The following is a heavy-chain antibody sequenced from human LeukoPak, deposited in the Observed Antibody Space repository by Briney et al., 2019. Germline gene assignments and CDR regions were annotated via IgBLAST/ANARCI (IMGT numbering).Heavy chain of an antibody. J-gene: IGHJ4*02. Sequence: PSETLSLTCTVSGGSISSYYWSWIRQPPGKGLEWIGRIYPSGSTYYNPSLKSRVTISIDKSKNQFSVSLTSVTAADTAVYYCARDRSGYSEYYFDYWGQGSLVTVSS. CDR3: ARDRSGYSEYYFDY. V-gene: IGHV4-4*07. CDR1: GGSISSYY. CDR2: IYPSGST. D-gene: IGHD5-12*01.